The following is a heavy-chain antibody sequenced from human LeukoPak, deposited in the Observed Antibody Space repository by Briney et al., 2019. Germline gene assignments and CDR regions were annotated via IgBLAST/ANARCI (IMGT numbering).Heavy chain of an antibody. J-gene: IGHJ4*02. CDR1: GFTFSSYA. Sequence: GGSLRLSCAASGFTFSSYAMYWVRQAPGKGLEWVSSISSSSSYIYYADSVKARFTTSRDNAKNTVYLQMNSLREEDTAVYYCVRDFRSADYWGQGTLVTVSS. CDR3: VRDFRSADY. V-gene: IGHV3-21*01. CDR2: ISSSSSYI.